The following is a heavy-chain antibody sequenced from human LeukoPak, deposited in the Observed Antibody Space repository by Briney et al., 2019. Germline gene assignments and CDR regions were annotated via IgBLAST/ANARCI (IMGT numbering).Heavy chain of an antibody. V-gene: IGHV3-48*04. CDR1: GFTFSSYA. J-gene: IGHJ4*02. D-gene: IGHD2-15*01. CDR3: ARDPQYCSGGSCYSFDY. Sequence: GGSLRLSCAASGFTFSSYAMSWVRQAPGKGLEWVSALSSSGSTIYYADSVKGRFTISRDNAKNSLYLQMNSLRAEDTAVYYCARDPQYCSGGSCYSFDYWGQGTPVTVSS. CDR2: LSSSGSTI.